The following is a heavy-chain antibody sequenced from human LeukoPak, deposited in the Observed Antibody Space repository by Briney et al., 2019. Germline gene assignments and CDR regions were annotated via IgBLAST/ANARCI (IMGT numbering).Heavy chain of an antibody. Sequence: GGSLRLSCAVSGFTLSSYSMNWVRQAPGKGLEWVSSISSSSSHIYYADSVKGRFTISRDNAKNSLYLQMNSLRAEDTAVYYCARDHAYAFDIWGQGTMFTVSS. CDR3: ARDHAYAFDI. CDR1: GFTLSSYS. CDR2: ISSSSSHI. J-gene: IGHJ3*02. V-gene: IGHV3-21*01.